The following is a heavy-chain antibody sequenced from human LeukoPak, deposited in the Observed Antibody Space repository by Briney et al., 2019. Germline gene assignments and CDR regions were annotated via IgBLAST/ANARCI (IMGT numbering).Heavy chain of an antibody. V-gene: IGHV3-21*01. CDR3: ARVGYGDYSFDY. D-gene: IGHD4-17*01. Sequence: GGSLRLSCAASGFTFSSYTMNWVRQAPGKGLEWVSSISSSYSYVYYADSVKGRFTISRDDAKNSLYLQMNSLRAEDTAVYYCARVGYGDYSFDYWGQGTLVTVSS. CDR1: GFTFSSYT. CDR2: ISSSYSYV. J-gene: IGHJ4*02.